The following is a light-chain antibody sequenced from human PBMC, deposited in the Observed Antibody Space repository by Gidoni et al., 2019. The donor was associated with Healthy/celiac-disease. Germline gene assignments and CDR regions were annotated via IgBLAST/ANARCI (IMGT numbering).Light chain of an antibody. CDR3: QQYGSSPYT. CDR1: QSVSSSY. J-gene: IGKJ2*01. Sequence: EIVLPPSPGTLSLSPGERTTISCRASQSVSSSYLAWYQQKPGKAPRLLIYVASSRATGIPDRFSGSGSGTDFTLTISRLEPEDFAVYYCQQYGSSPYTFGQGTKLEIK. CDR2: VAS. V-gene: IGKV3-20*01.